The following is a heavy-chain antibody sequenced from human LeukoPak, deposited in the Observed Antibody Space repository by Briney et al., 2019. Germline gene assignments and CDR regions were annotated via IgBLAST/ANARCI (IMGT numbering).Heavy chain of an antibody. CDR1: GFTFSSYA. CDR3: AKDIYFDWLLPQRYFDY. Sequence: GGSLRLSCAASGFTFSSYAVSWVRQAPGKGLEWVSAISGSGGSTYYADSVKGRFTISRDNSKNTLYLQMNSLRAEDTAVYYCAKDIYFDWLLPQRYFDYWGQGTLVTVSS. CDR2: ISGSGGST. D-gene: IGHD3-9*01. J-gene: IGHJ4*02. V-gene: IGHV3-23*01.